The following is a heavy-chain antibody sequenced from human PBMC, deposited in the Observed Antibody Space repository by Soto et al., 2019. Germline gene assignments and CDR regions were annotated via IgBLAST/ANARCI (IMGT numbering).Heavy chain of an antibody. J-gene: IGHJ2*01. CDR1: GYTFNNYG. CDR3: ARCYCSVCSCYTCWHFDL. V-gene: IGHV1-18*01. D-gene: IGHD2-15*01. Sequence: QVQLVQSGAEVKKPGASVKVSCKASGYTFNNYGISWVRQAPGQGLEWMGWIGPYNGNTDHAQNFQGRVTMTTDTSTNTAYMELSSLRSDDTALYYCARCYCSVCSCYTCWHFDLWGRGTLVTVSS. CDR2: IGPYNGNT.